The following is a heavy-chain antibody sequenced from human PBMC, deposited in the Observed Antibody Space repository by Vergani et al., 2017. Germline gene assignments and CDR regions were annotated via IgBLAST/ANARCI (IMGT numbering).Heavy chain of an antibody. CDR2: ITSEIDGGRR. CDR3: TSNLPRSDGHCHDY. Sequence: EVQLVESGGTLVKPGGSLRLSCAASGFNFAGAWMSWVRQAPGKGLEWVGRITSEIDGGRRDYAAPVKGRVSISRDDQGNTLYLQIISLKFEDTAVYFYTSNLPRSDGHCHDYWGQGTQVTVSS. J-gene: IGHJ4*02. D-gene: IGHD2-15*01. CDR1: GFNFAGAW. V-gene: IGHV3-15*02.